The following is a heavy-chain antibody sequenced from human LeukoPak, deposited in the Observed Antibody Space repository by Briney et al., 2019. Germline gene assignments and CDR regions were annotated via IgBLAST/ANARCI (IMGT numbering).Heavy chain of an antibody. Sequence: ASVKVSCKASGYTFTNNYLHWVRQAPGQGLEWMGMIYPRDGSTSYAQNFQGRVTVTRDTSTTTVHMELRGLRSEDTAVYYCARDQEGFDCWGQGTVVTVSS. CDR2: IYPRDGST. CDR1: GYTFTNNY. CDR3: ARDQEGFDC. V-gene: IGHV1-46*01. J-gene: IGHJ4*02.